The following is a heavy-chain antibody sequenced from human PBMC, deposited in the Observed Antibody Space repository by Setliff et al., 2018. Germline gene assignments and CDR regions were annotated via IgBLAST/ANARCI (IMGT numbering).Heavy chain of an antibody. D-gene: IGHD3-3*01. J-gene: IGHJ6*02. CDR3: ARVRVVYYYYGMDV. V-gene: IGHV4-34*01. Sequence: SETLSLTCAVYGGSFSGYYWTWIRQPPGKGLEWIGEINHSGSSNYNPSLKSRVTISVDTSKNQFSLNLSSVTAADTAVYYCARVRVVYYYYGMDVWGQGTTVTVSS. CDR1: GGSFSGYY. CDR2: INHSGSS.